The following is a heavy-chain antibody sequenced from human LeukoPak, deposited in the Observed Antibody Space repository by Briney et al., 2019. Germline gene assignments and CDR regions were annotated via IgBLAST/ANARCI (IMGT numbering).Heavy chain of an antibody. CDR2: IYHSGST. Sequence: SETLSLTCAVSGGSISSGGYSWSWLRQPPGKGLEWIGYIYHSGSTYYNPSLKSRVTISVDRSKNQFSLKLSSVTAADTAVYYCARAGDYYDSSGYYYEYYFDYWGQGTLVTVSS. CDR3: ARAGDYYDSSGYYYEYYFDY. V-gene: IGHV4-30-2*01. J-gene: IGHJ4*02. CDR1: GGSISSGGYS. D-gene: IGHD3-22*01.